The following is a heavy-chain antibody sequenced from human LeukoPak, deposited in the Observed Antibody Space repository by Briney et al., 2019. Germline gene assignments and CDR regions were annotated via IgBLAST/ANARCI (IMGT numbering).Heavy chain of an antibody. CDR2: IKQDGSEK. CDR1: GFTFSSYW. CDR3: AREGNYYDSSGLTNNWFDP. Sequence: GGSLRLSCAASGFTFSSYWMSWVRQAPGKGLEWVANIKQDGSEKYYVDSVKGRFTISRDNAKNSLYLQMNSLRAEDTAVYYCAREGNYYDSSGLTNNWFDPWGQGTLVTVSS. J-gene: IGHJ5*02. V-gene: IGHV3-7*01. D-gene: IGHD3-22*01.